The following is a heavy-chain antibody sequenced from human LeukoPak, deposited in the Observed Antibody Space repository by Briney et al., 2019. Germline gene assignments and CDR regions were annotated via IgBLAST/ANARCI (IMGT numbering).Heavy chain of an antibody. V-gene: IGHV1-24*01. CDR3: ATASRDWLWPVEAFDI. D-gene: IGHD6-19*01. CDR2: FDPEDGET. J-gene: IGHJ3*02. Sequence: ASVKVSCKVSGYTLTELSMHWVRQAPGKGLEWMGGFDPEDGETIYAQKFQGRVTMTEDTSTDTAYMELSSLRSEDTAVYYCATASRDWLWPVEAFDIWGQGTMVTVSS. CDR1: GYTLTELS.